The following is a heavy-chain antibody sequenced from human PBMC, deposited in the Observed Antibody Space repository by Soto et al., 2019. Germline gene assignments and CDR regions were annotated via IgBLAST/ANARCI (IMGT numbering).Heavy chain of an antibody. CDR2: ISGSGGST. CDR1: GFTFSSYA. CDR3: AKELHYGDYEPDYFDY. Sequence: TGGSLRLSCAASGFTFSSYAMSWVRQAPGKGLEWVSAISGSGGSTYYADSVKGRFTISRDNSKNTLYLQMNSLRAEDTAVYYCAKELHYGDYEPDYFDYWGQGTLVTVSS. V-gene: IGHV3-23*01. D-gene: IGHD4-17*01. J-gene: IGHJ4*02.